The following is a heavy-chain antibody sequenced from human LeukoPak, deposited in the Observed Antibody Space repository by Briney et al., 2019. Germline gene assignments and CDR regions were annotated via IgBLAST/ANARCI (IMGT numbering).Heavy chain of an antibody. D-gene: IGHD2-2*01. CDR1: GGSISSGDYY. V-gene: IGHV4-30-4*01. CDR2: IYYSGST. CDR3: ARDGLSPVVPNCSSTSCYDYYYGMDV. J-gene: IGHJ6*02. Sequence: SQTLSLTPPFSGGSISSGDYYRSWLRQPTGTGLEWIGYIYYSGSTYYNPSLKSRVTISVDTSKNQFSLKLSSVTAADTAVYYCARDGLSPVVPNCSSTSCYDYYYGMDVWGQGTTVTVSS.